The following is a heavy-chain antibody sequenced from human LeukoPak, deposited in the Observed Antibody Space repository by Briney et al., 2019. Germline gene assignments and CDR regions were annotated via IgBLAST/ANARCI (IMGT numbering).Heavy chain of an antibody. CDR1: GYTFTSNY. Sequence: ASVKVSCKASGYTFTSNYMHWVRQAPGKGLEWMELINPTGDSTGYAQKFQGRVTMTRDMSTSTDFMELSSLRSEDTAVYYCARDNSVGDNAWWFDPWGQGTLVTVSS. CDR2: INPTGDST. V-gene: IGHV1-46*01. CDR3: ARDNSVGDNAWWFDP. J-gene: IGHJ5*02. D-gene: IGHD1-26*01.